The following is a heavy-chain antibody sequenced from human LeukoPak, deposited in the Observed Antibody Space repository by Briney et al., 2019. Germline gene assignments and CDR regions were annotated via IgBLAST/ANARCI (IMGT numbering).Heavy chain of an antibody. V-gene: IGHV3-23*01. CDR2: ISGSGGST. CDR3: AKGTYFDWPLSLFDY. CDR1: GFTFSSYA. D-gene: IGHD3-9*01. Sequence: GRSLRLSCAASGFTFSSYAMSWVRQAPGKGLEWVSAISGSGGSTYYADSVKGRFTISRDNSKNTLYLQMNSLRAEDTAVYYCAKGTYFDWPLSLFDYWGQGTLVTVSS. J-gene: IGHJ4*02.